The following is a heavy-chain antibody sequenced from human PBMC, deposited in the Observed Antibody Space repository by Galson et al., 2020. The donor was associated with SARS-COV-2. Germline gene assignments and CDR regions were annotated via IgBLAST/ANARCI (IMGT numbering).Heavy chain of an antibody. D-gene: IGHD3-22*01. CDR2: IKSKTDVGTT. Sequence: GESLKISCAASGFTFSNAWMSWVRQAPGKGLEWVGRIKSKTDVGTTDYAAPVKGRFTISRDDSKNTLYLQMNSLKTEDTAVYYCTTGESSYDSSGYLFDYWGQGTLVTVSS. V-gene: IGHV3-15*01. CDR1: GFTFSNAW. CDR3: TTGESSYDSSGYLFDY. J-gene: IGHJ4*02.